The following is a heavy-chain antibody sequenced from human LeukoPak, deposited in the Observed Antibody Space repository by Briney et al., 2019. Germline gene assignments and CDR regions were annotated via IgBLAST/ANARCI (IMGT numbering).Heavy chain of an antibody. CDR2: SSSSGSTI. CDR1: GFTFSSYE. V-gene: IGHV3-48*03. J-gene: IGHJ4*02. D-gene: IGHD2-2*01. CDR3: AREHCSSTSCSYFDY. Sequence: GGSLRLSCAASGFTFSSYEMNWVRQAPGKGLEWVSYSSSSGSTIYYADSVKGRFTISRDNAKNSLYLQMNSLRAEDTAVHYCAREHCSSTSCSYFDYWGQGTLVTVSS.